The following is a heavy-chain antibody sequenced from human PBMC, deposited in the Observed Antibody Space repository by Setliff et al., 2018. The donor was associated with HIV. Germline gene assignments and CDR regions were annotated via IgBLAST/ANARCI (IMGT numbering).Heavy chain of an antibody. D-gene: IGHD3-22*01. CDR2: ISAYNGNT. Sequence: ASVKVSCKASGYTFTSYGISWVRQAPGQGLEWMGWISAYNGNTNYAQKFQGRVTITADESTSTAYMELSSLRSEDTAVYYCARVREYYYDSSGYFLFDYWGQGTLVTVSS. J-gene: IGHJ4*02. V-gene: IGHV1-18*01. CDR3: ARVREYYYDSSGYFLFDY. CDR1: GYTFTSYG.